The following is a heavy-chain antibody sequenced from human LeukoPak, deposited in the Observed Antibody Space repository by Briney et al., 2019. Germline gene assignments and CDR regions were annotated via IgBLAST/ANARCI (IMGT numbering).Heavy chain of an antibody. CDR1: GFTFSSYA. CDR2: ISYDGSNK. D-gene: IGHD4-17*01. J-gene: IGHJ4*02. CDR3: AKDYGDYEGYFDY. Sequence: GGSLRLSCAASGFTFSSYAMHWVRQAPGKGLEWVAVISYDGSNKYYADSVKGRFTISRDNSKNTLYLQMNSLRAEDTAVYYCAKDYGDYEGYFDYWGQGTLVTVSS. V-gene: IGHV3-30-3*01.